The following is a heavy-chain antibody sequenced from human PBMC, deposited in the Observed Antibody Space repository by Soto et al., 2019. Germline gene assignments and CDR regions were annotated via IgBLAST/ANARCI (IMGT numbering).Heavy chain of an antibody. V-gene: IGHV3-74*01. D-gene: IGHD3-3*01. Sequence: GGSLRLSCAASGFTVSNYWMNWVRQAPGKGLVWVSHIKSDGTTSYADSVEGRFTVSRDDAKNTFYLQMNSLRAEDTAVYYCAKVRGEEGLKFLEWFGGMDVWGHGTTVTVSS. J-gene: IGHJ6*02. CDR1: GFTVSNYW. CDR2: IKSDGTT. CDR3: AKVRGEEGLKFLEWFGGMDV.